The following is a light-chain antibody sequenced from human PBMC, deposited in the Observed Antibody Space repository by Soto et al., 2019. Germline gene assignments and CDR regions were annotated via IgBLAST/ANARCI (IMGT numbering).Light chain of an antibody. V-gene: IGKV4-1*01. CDR1: QSVLYSSNNKNY. CDR3: QQYYSTPPT. CDR2: WAS. J-gene: IGKJ4*01. Sequence: DIVMTQSPDSLAVSLGERATINCKSSQSVLYSSNNKNYLAWYQQKPGQPPKLLLYWASTRESGVPDRFSGRGSGTDFTLTISSLQAEDVAVYYCQQYYSTPPTFGGGTKVEIK.